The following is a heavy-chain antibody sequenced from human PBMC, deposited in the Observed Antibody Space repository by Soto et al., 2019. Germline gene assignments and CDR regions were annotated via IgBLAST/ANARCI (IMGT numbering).Heavy chain of an antibody. CDR3: ARHKVGFWSGYHHGRWFDP. CDR1: GGSFSGYY. D-gene: IGHD3-3*01. J-gene: IGHJ5*02. Sequence: SETLSLTCAVYGGSFSGYYWSWIRQPPGKGLEWIGEINHSGSTNYNPSLKSRVTISVDTSKNQFSLKQSSVTAADTAVYYCARHKVGFWSGYHHGRWFDPWGQGTLVTVSS. V-gene: IGHV4-34*01. CDR2: INHSGST.